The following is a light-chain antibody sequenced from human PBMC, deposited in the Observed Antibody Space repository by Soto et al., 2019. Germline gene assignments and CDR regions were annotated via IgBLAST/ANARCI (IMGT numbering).Light chain of an antibody. CDR3: QQYNSYSGT. V-gene: IGKV1-17*01. Sequence: IQMTQSPSSLSASIGDRITITCRASQGIRNDLGWYQQKPGKAPKLLIYSASTSQSGVPARFSGSGSGTEFTLTIAGLQPDDFATYYCQQYNSYSGTFGQGTKVDIK. CDR1: QGIRND. CDR2: SAS. J-gene: IGKJ1*01.